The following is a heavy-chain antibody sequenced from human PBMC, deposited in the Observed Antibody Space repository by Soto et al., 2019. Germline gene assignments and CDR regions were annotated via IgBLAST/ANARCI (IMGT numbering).Heavy chain of an antibody. J-gene: IGHJ4*02. V-gene: IGHV3-21*01. CDR2: VSASSTYI. Sequence: ESGGGLVKPGGSLRLSCAASGFTFSDNSMNWVRQAPGKGLEWVSSVSASSTYIYYADSVKGRFTISRDNAKNSVYLQMSSLRAEDTAVYYCARLNYDSGSYSFDYWGQGTLVIVSS. D-gene: IGHD3-10*01. CDR3: ARLNYDSGSYSFDY. CDR1: GFTFSDNS.